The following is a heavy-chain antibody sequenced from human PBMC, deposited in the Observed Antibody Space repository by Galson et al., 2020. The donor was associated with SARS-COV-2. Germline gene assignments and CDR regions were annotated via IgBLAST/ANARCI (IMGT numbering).Heavy chain of an antibody. CDR2: IYSDDDK. V-gene: IGHV2-5*02. Sequence: SGPTLVKPTQTLTLTCNFSGFSLSNTRVGVGWIRQPPGQALERHALIYSDDDKRYRPSLKSRLTITKDTSKNQVVLTMANMDPVDTGTYYCAHKPPGGPVAVAFDVWGRGTMVTVSS. CDR1: GFSLSNTRVG. J-gene: IGHJ3*01. CDR3: AHKPPGGPVAVAFDV. D-gene: IGHD3-10*01.